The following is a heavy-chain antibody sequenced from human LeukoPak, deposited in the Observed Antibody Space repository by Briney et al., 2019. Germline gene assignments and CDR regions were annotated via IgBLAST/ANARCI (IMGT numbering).Heavy chain of an antibody. V-gene: IGHV3-23*01. J-gene: IGHJ4*02. D-gene: IGHD2-15*01. CDR2: ISHTGGSP. CDR1: GITFSSYG. CDR3: ARDGYCSGGSCHPFDF. Sequence: GGSLRLSCAASGITFSSYGMSWVRQAPGKGLEWVSSISHTGGSPYYADSVKGRFTISRDNAKNSLYLQMNSLRAEDTAVYYCARDGYCSGGSCHPFDFWGQGTLVTVSS.